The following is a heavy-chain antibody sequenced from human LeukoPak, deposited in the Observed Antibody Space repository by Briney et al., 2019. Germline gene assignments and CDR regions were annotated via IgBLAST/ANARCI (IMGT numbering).Heavy chain of an antibody. CDR3: ARLRYGDYGYFDY. J-gene: IGHJ4*02. D-gene: IGHD4-17*01. CDR2: ISHSSSST. CDR1: EFTFSDYY. V-gene: IGHV3-11*03. Sequence: GGSLRLSCAASEFTFSDYYMSWIRLAPGKGLEWVSYISHSSSSTSYAYSVKGRFTISRDNAKNSLFLQMSGLRADDTAVYFCARLRYGDYGYFDYWGQGTLVTVSS.